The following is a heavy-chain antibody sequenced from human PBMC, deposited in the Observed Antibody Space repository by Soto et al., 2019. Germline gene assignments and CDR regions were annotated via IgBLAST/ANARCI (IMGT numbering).Heavy chain of an antibody. J-gene: IGHJ3*02. CDR1: GYTFTSYG. CDR3: ARDPEPYRPVRRDFDI. D-gene: IGHD1-26*01. Sequence: QVQLVQSGAEVKKPGASVKVSCKASGYTFTSYGISWVRQAPGQGLEWMGWISAYNGNTNYAQKLQGRVTMTTDTSTSTAYMELRSLRYEDTAVYYCARDPEPYRPVRRDFDIWGQGTMVTVSS. V-gene: IGHV1-18*04. CDR2: ISAYNGNT.